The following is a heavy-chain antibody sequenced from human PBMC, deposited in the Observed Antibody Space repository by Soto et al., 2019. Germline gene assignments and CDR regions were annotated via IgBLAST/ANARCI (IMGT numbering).Heavy chain of an antibody. CDR1: GYTFTSCG. Sequence: QVHLVQCGAEVKKPGASVKVSCRASGYTFTSCGITWVRQAPGQGLEWMGWISAHNGNTDYAQKLQGRVIVTRDTSTSTAYMELRSLISDDPAVYYCARGRYGDYWGQGALVTVSS. V-gene: IGHV1-18*01. J-gene: IGHJ4*02. CDR3: ARGRYGDY. D-gene: IGHD1-1*01. CDR2: ISAHNGNT.